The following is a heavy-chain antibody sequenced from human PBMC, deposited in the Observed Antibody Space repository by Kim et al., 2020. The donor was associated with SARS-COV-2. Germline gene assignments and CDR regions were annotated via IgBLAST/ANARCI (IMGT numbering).Heavy chain of an antibody. CDR3: ARPDYNRPYGTEGRVDY. Sequence: SETLSLTCAVYGGFFSGYYWSWIRQPPGKGLEWIGEINHSGSTNYNPSLKSRVTISVDTSKNQFSLKLSSVTAADTAVYYCARPDYNRPYGTEGRVDYWGQGTLVTVSS. J-gene: IGHJ4*02. CDR1: GGFFSGYY. V-gene: IGHV4-34*01. D-gene: IGHD3-10*01. CDR2: INHSGST.